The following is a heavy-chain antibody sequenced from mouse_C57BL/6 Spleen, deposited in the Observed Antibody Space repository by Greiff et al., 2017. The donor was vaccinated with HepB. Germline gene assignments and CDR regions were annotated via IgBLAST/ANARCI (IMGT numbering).Heavy chain of an antibody. CDR1: GYTFTSYT. V-gene: IGHV1-4*01. CDR2: INPSSGYT. J-gene: IGHJ2*01. D-gene: IGHD1-1*01. Sequence: QVQLKQSGAELARPGASVKMSCKASGYTFTSYTMHWVKQRPGQGLEWIGYINPSSGYTKYNQKFKDKATLTADKSSSTVYMQLSSLTSEDSAVYYCARNLITTVVGFDYGGQGTTLTVSA. CDR3: ARNLITTVVGFDY.